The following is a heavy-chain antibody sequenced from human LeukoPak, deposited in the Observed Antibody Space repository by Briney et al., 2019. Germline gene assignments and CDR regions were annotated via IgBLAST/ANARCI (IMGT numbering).Heavy chain of an antibody. CDR3: ARDTELGGNYYYYYGMDV. V-gene: IGHV4-59*01. CDR2: IHYTGST. Sequence: PSETLSLTCTVSGGSITSSYWSWIRQSPGKGLEWIGYIHYTGSTNYNPSLKSRVTMLIDTSKNQFSLKLSSVTAADTAVYYCARDTELGGNYYYYYGMDVWGQGTTVIVS. CDR1: GGSITSSY. D-gene: IGHD3-10*01. J-gene: IGHJ6*02.